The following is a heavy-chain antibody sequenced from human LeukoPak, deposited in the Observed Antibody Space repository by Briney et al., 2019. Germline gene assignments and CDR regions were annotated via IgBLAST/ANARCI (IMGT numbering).Heavy chain of an antibody. V-gene: IGHV4-4*07. CDR3: ARDFYYYDFWSGSPYYYYYYYMDV. J-gene: IGHJ6*03. CDR1: GGSISSYY. D-gene: IGHD3-3*01. Sequence: SETLSLTCTVSGGSISSYYWSWIRQPAGKGLEWVGRIYTSGSTNYNPSLKSRVTMSVDTSKNQFSLKLSSVTAADTAVYYCARDFYYYDFWSGSPYYYYYYYMDVWGKGTTVTVSS. CDR2: IYTSGST.